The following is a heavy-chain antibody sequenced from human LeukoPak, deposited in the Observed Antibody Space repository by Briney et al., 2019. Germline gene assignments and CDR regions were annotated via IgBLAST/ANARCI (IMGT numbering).Heavy chain of an antibody. D-gene: IGHD1-1*01. J-gene: IGHJ4*02. CDR1: GYTFTNFG. Sequence: ASVKVSCKASGYTFTNFGLSWVRQAPGQGLEWMGWISAYNGDTYYAQRFHGRVTMTTDTSTSTAYMELNRLTYDDTAVYYCGRDRHWNQGNFDYWGQGTLVTVSS. V-gene: IGHV1-18*01. CDR2: ISAYNGDT. CDR3: GRDRHWNQGNFDY.